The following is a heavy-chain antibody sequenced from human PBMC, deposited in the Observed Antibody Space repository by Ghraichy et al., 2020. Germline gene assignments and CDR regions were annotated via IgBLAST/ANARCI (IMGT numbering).Heavy chain of an antibody. CDR2: IIPIFGTA. CDR3: ARGTDTAMAYTYYYYYGMDV. V-gene: IGHV1-69*13. D-gene: IGHD5-18*01. J-gene: IGHJ6*02. Sequence: SVKVSCKASGGTFSSYAISWVRQAPGQGLEWMGGIIPIFGTANYAQKFQGRVTITADESTSTAYMELSSLRSEDTAVYYCARGTDTAMAYTYYYYYGMDVWGQGTTVTVSS. CDR1: GGTFSSYA.